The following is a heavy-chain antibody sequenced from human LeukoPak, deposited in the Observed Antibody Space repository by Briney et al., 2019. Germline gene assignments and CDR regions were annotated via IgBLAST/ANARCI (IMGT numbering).Heavy chain of an antibody. CDR2: IYYSGST. V-gene: IGHV4-59*08. CDR1: GGSISSYY. D-gene: IGHD3-10*01. Sequence: SETLSPTCTVSGGSISSYYWSWIRQPPGKGLEWIGYIYYSGSTNYNPSLKSRVTISVDTSKNQFSLKLSSVTAADTAVYYCARHFGFGELFPLDYWGQGTLVTVSS. J-gene: IGHJ4*02. CDR3: ARHFGFGELFPLDY.